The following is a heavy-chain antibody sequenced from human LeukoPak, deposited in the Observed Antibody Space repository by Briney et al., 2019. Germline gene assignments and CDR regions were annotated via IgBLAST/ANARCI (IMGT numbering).Heavy chain of an antibody. V-gene: IGHV1-69*13. D-gene: IGHD2-2*01. CDR2: IIPIFGTA. CDR3: AQVPATEYYYYMDV. J-gene: IGHJ6*03. CDR1: GGTFSSYA. Sequence: ASVKVSCKASGGTFSSYAISWVRQAPGQGLEWMGGIIPIFGTANYAQKFQGRVTITADESTSTAYMELSSLRSEDTAVYYCAQVPATEYYYYMDVWGKGTTVTVSS.